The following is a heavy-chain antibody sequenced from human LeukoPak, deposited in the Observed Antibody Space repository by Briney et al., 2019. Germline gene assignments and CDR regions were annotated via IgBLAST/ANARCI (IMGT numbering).Heavy chain of an antibody. CDR3: ARDYYDSSGYPYHDY. J-gene: IGHJ4*02. CDR1: GFTFSSYS. CDR2: ISSSSSYI. D-gene: IGHD3-22*01. V-gene: IGHV3-21*01. Sequence: GGSLRLSCVASGFTFSSYSMNWVRQAPGKGLEWVSSISSSSSYIYYADSVKGRFTISRDNAKNSLYLQMNSLRAEDTAVYYCARDYYDSSGYPYHDYWGQGTLVTVSS.